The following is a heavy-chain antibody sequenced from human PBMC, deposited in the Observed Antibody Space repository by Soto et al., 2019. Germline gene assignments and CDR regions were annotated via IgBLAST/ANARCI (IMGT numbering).Heavy chain of an antibody. Sequence: QVQLQESGPGLVVPSGTLSLTCSVSGVSVSSATYYWTWIRQPPGKGLEWIGCFYYTGSTDSNPSPRSRVTMSADTSKNQFSLTLHSVTAADTAVYYCVRRDWSYWYFDLWGRGTLVTVSS. CDR3: VRRDWSYWYFDL. J-gene: IGHJ2*01. CDR2: FYYTGST. V-gene: IGHV4-61*01. D-gene: IGHD2-21*02. CDR1: GVSVSSATYY.